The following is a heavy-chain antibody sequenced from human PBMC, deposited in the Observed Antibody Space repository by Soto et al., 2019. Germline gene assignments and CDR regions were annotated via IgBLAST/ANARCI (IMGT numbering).Heavy chain of an antibody. J-gene: IGHJ6*02. CDR1: GFTFSSYS. D-gene: IGHD3-10*01. Sequence: XGSLRLNCAASGFTFSSYSMSWVRQAPGKGLEWVSGISSSGGSTYYADSVKGRFTISRDNSKNTLFLRMNRPRVEDTAVYYCMRPATRGRHYFYLGMDVWGQGTTVTVSS. V-gene: IGHV3-23*01. CDR3: MRPATRGRHYFYLGMDV. CDR2: ISSSGGST.